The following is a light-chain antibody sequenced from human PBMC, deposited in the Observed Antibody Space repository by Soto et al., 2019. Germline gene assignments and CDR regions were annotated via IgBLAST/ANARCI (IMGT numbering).Light chain of an antibody. CDR2: VAS. V-gene: IGKV3-15*01. CDR3: QQYNVWPLT. J-gene: IGKJ4*01. Sequence: EIVMTQSPATLSVSPGERATLSCRASQSVSGNLAWYQQKPGQTPKLLIYVASTRATGIPARFSGSGSGTEFTLNISSLQSEDFAVYYCQQYNVWPLTFGGGTKVEFK. CDR1: QSVSGN.